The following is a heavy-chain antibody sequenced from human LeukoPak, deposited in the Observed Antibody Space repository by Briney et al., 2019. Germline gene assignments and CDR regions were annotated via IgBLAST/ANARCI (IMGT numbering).Heavy chain of an antibody. CDR2: IYYSGST. Sequence: SETLSLTCTVSGGSISSSSYYWGWLRQPPGKGLEWIASIYYSGSTYYNPSLMSRVTISVDTPKNQFSLKLSSVTAADTAVYYCARRIGGAAAGNPWFDPWGQGTLVTVSS. J-gene: IGHJ5*02. D-gene: IGHD6-13*01. CDR3: ARRIGGAAAGNPWFDP. V-gene: IGHV4-39*01. CDR1: GGSISSSSYY.